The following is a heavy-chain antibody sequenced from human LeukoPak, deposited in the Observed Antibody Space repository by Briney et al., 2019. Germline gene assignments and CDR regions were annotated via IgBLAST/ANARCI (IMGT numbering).Heavy chain of an antibody. Sequence: GGSLRLSCAASGFTFSNYAMNWVRQAPGKGLEWVSAINGGGGSTYYADSVKGRFTISRDNSKNTLYLQMNSLRAEDTAVYYCARDRVTGKFGDYWGQGTLVTVSS. D-gene: IGHD3-10*01. CDR1: GFTFSNYA. CDR3: ARDRVTGKFGDY. V-gene: IGHV3-23*01. CDR2: INGGGGST. J-gene: IGHJ4*02.